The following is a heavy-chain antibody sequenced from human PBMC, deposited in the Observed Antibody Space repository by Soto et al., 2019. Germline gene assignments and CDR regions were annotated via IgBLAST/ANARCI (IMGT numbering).Heavy chain of an antibody. D-gene: IGHD6-19*01. CDR3: AKVDRFWWSSSGWYYFDY. J-gene: IGHJ4*02. Sequence: EVQLLESGGVLVQPGGSLRLSCAASGFTFNNYAMNWVRQAPGKGLEWVSAISGSGASTYYADSVKGRFTISRDNSKNTLFLEMNTLRAEETAVYFCAKVDRFWWSSSGWYYFDYWGQGTLVTVSS. CDR2: ISGSGAST. CDR1: GFTFNNYA. V-gene: IGHV3-23*01.